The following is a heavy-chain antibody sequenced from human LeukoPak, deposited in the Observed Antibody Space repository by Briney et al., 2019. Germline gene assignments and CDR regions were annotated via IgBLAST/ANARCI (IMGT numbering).Heavy chain of an antibody. CDR2: INTNTGNP. V-gene: IGHV7-4-1*02. Sequence: ASVKVSCKASGYTLTSYAMNWVRQAPGQGLEWMGWINTNTGNPTYAQGFTGRFVFSLDTSVSTAYLQISSLKAEDTAVYYCASSARRPVATITRHYYYYGMDVWGQGTTVTVSS. D-gene: IGHD5-12*01. CDR3: ASSARRPVATITRHYYYYGMDV. J-gene: IGHJ6*02. CDR1: GYTLTSYA.